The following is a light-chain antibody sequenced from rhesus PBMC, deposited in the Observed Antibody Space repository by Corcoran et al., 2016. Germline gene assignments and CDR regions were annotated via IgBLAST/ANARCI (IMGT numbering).Light chain of an antibody. J-gene: IGLJ1*01. CDR3: CSYRSGSTDI. V-gene: IGLV2S9*01. CDR2: DVS. Sequence: QSALTQPPPVSKSLGQSVTISCTGTSSGIGGYNDVSWYQQHPGTAPRLLIYDVSKRPSGVSDRFSGSKSGNTASLTISGLQAEDEADYYGCSYRSGSTDIFGAGTRLTVL. CDR1: SSGIGGYND.